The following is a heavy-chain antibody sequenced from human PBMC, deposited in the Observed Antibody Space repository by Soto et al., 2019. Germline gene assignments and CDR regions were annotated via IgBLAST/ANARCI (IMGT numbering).Heavy chain of an antibody. J-gene: IGHJ4*02. V-gene: IGHV4-4*02. CDR3: ARHIAVPTTGGFDY. Sequence: QVQLQESGPRLVKPSGTLSLTCVVSGASVNSNNWWSWVRQSPGKGLEWIGETYRSGTTNYNASLESRASISMDQSNNQISLHMISLTVADTAVYYCARHIAVPTTGGFDYWGQGILVTVSS. CDR1: GASVNSNNW. CDR2: TYRSGTT. D-gene: IGHD6-19*01.